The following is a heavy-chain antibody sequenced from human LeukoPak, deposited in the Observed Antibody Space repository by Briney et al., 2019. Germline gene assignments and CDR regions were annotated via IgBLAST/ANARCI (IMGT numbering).Heavy chain of an antibody. CDR1: GFTFGDYA. CDR2: IASKTYGGTA. D-gene: IGHD1-26*01. Sequence: GGSLGLSCTASGFTFGDYAMTWVRQAPGKGLEWVGFIASKTYGGTAEYAAPVKGRFTISRDDSKNTLYLQMNSLKTEDTAVYYCTTVMYSGRLSDYWGQGTLVTVSS. J-gene: IGHJ4*02. V-gene: IGHV3-49*04. CDR3: TTVMYSGRLSDY.